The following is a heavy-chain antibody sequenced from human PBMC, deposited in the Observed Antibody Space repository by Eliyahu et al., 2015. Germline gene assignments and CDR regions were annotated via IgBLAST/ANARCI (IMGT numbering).Heavy chain of an antibody. CDR3: AKGRGYDGDYVDY. D-gene: IGHD4-17*01. CDR2: ISWNSGSI. Sequence: EVQLVESGGGLVQPGRSLRLSCAASGFIFDDYAMHWVRQAPGKGLEGVSGISWNSGSIGYADSVKGRFTISRDNAKNSLYLQMNSLRAEDTAFYYCAKGRGYDGDYVDYWGQGTLVTVSS. CDR1: GFIFDDYA. V-gene: IGHV3-9*01. J-gene: IGHJ4*02.